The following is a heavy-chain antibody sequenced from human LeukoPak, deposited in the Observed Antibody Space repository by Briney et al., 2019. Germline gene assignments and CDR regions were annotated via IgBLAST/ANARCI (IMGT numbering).Heavy chain of an antibody. D-gene: IGHD4-23*01. CDR2: ISCNSGSI. CDR3: AKGNYGNYGGISVFDY. V-gene: IGHV3-9*03. J-gene: IGHJ4*02. Sequence: GGSLRLSCASSGFTFDDYSMHWVRQAPAKGLEWVSGISCNSGSIGYADSVKGRFSISRDNAKNSLSLEMNSLRAEDMALYYCAKGNYGNYGGISVFDYGGQGTLFTVSS. CDR1: GFTFDDYS.